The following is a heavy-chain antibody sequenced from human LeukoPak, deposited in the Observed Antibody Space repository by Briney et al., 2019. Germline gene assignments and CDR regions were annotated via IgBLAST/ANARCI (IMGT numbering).Heavy chain of an antibody. Sequence: GGSLRLSCAASGFTFSSYSMNWVRQAPGKGLEWVSSISSSSSYIYYADSVKGRFTISRDNAKNSLYLQMNSLRAEDTAVYYCARDPGGGYEYTYYFDYWGQGTLVTVSS. D-gene: IGHD5-12*01. V-gene: IGHV3-21*01. CDR2: ISSSSSYI. CDR1: GFTFSSYS. J-gene: IGHJ4*02. CDR3: ARDPGGGYEYTYYFDY.